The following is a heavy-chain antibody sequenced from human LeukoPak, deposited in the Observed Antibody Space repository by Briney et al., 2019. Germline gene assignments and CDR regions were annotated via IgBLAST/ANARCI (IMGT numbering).Heavy chain of an antibody. D-gene: IGHD3-10*01. CDR1: GGSISSGDYN. V-gene: IGHV4-30-4*01. CDR3: ARRGQDAFDI. Sequence: SETLSLTCTVSGGSISSGDYNWSWIRQPPGKGLEWIGYIYYSGSTYYNPSLKSRVTISVDTSKNQFSLKLSSVTAADTAVYYCARRGQDAFDIWGQGTMVTVSS. CDR2: IYYSGST. J-gene: IGHJ3*02.